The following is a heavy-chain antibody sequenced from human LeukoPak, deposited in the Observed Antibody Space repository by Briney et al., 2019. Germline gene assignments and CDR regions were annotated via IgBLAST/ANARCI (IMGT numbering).Heavy chain of an antibody. CDR1: GGSISSYY. V-gene: IGHV4-59*01. J-gene: IGHJ4*02. CDR2: IYYSGST. CDR3: ARSTDSSGWYWLDY. Sequence: SETLSLTCTVSGGSISSYYWSWIRQPPGKGLEWIGYIYYSGSTNYNPSLKSRVTISVDTSKNQFSLKLSSVTAADTAVYYCARSTDSSGWYWLDYWGQGTLVTVSS. D-gene: IGHD6-19*01.